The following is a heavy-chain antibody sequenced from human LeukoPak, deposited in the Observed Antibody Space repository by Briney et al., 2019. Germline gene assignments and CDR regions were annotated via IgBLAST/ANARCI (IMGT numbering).Heavy chain of an antibody. CDR3: ARAGPRRDGYNGDY. CDR2: IFYTVNT. Sequence: PSETLSLTRTLSLGSIISYTRSWIRQPPRKGLEWIGYIFYTVNTNHNPPYTTNSNPSLKSRVTISGDTSKKQFSLKLSSVTAADTAVYYCARAGPRRDGYNGDYWGQGTLVTVSS. CDR1: LGSIISYT. J-gene: IGHJ4*02. V-gene: IGHV4-59*01. D-gene: IGHD5-24*01.